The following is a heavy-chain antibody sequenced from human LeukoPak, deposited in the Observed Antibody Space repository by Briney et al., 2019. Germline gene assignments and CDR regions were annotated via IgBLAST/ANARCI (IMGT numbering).Heavy chain of an antibody. CDR1: GFTFSSYA. CDR2: IYSGGST. Sequence: GGSLRLSCAASGFTFSSYAMSWVRQAPGKGLEWVSVIYSGGSTYYADSVKGRFTISRDNSKNTLYLQMNSLRAEDTAVYYCAREGRDGYNFGYFDYWGQGTLVTVSS. CDR3: AREGRDGYNFGYFDY. D-gene: IGHD5-24*01. V-gene: IGHV3-53*01. J-gene: IGHJ4*02.